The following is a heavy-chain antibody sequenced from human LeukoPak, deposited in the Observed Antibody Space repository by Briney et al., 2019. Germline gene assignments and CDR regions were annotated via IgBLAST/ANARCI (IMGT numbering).Heavy chain of an antibody. Sequence: SETLSLTCTVSGGSISSGDYYWSWIRQPPGKGLEWIGYIYYSGSTNYNPSLKSRVTISVDTSKNQFSLKLSSVTAADTAVYYCARRGDTAMDPFDYWGQGTLVTVSS. CDR3: ARRGDTAMDPFDY. V-gene: IGHV4-61*08. CDR2: IYYSGST. D-gene: IGHD5-18*01. J-gene: IGHJ4*02. CDR1: GGSISSGDYY.